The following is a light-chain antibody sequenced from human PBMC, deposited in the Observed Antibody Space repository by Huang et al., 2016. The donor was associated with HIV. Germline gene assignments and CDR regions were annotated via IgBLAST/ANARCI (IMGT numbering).Light chain of an antibody. V-gene: IGKV3-20*01. CDR3: QQYGNSPFT. CDR1: HSGSGNY. J-gene: IGKJ3*01. CDR2: HSS. Sequence: EIVLTQSPGTLSLSPGERATLSCRASHSGSGNYLAWYQQRPGQAPRLRIYHSSTRAPGIPGRFSGSVSGTDFTLTISRLEPEDFAVFYCQQYGNSPFTVGPGTKVDI.